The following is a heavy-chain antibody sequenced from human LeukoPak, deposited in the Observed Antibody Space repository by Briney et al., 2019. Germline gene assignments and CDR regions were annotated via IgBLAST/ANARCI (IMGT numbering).Heavy chain of an antibody. J-gene: IGHJ4*02. Sequence: SETLSLTCTVSGGSIGSYYWSWIRQPPGKGLEWIGYIYTSGSTNYNPSLKSRVTISVDTSKNQFSLKLSSVTAADTAVYYCARMYYDSSGYYDYWGQGTLVTVSS. V-gene: IGHV4-4*09. CDR1: GGSIGSYY. D-gene: IGHD3-22*01. CDR3: ARMYYDSSGYYDY. CDR2: IYTSGST.